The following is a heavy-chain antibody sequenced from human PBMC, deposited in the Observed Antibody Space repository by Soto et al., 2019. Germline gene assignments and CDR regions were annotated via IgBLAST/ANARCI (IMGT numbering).Heavy chain of an antibody. CDR2: ISASGGST. Sequence: PGGSLRLSCAASGLTFSTYAMSWVRQTPGRGLEWVSAISASGGSTYYADSVKGRFTISRDNSKNTLYLQVNSLRAEDTAVYHCAKDLSTGVTPALIIDSWGQGTLVTVSS. CDR1: GLTFSTYA. V-gene: IGHV3-23*01. CDR3: AKDLSTGVTPALIIDS. J-gene: IGHJ4*02. D-gene: IGHD4-17*01.